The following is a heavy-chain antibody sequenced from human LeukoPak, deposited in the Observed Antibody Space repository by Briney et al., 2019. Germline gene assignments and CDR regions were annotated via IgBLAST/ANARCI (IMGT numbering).Heavy chain of an antibody. D-gene: IGHD4-17*01. Sequence: SETLSLTCTASGGSISSSSYYWGWIRQPPGKGLEWIGSIYYSGSTYYNPSLKSRVTISVDTSKNQFSLKLSSVTAADTAVYYCARLDYDFDYWGQGTLVTVSS. CDR3: ARLDYDFDY. V-gene: IGHV4-39*01. J-gene: IGHJ4*02. CDR2: IYYSGST. CDR1: GGSISSSSYY.